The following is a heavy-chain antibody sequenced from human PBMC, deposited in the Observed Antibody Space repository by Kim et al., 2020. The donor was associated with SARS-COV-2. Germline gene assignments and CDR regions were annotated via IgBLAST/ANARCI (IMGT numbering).Heavy chain of an antibody. Sequence: GESLKISCKGSGYSFTSYWIGWVRQMPGKGLEWMGIIYPGDSDTRYSPSFQGQVTISADKSISTAYLQWSSLKASDTAMYYCARQVYCSSTSCHTPFYYYYYMDVWGKGTTVTVSS. V-gene: IGHV5-51*01. CDR2: IYPGDSDT. CDR1: GYSFTSYW. CDR3: ARQVYCSSTSCHTPFYYYYYMDV. J-gene: IGHJ6*03. D-gene: IGHD2-2*02.